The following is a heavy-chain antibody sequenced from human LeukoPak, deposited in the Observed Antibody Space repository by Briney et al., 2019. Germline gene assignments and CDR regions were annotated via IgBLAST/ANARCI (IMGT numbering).Heavy chain of an antibody. CDR1: GGTFSSYA. D-gene: IGHD6-19*01. Sequence: SVKVSCKASGGTFSSYAISWVRQAPGQGLEWMGGIIPIFGTANYAQKFQGRVTITADESTSTAYMELRSLRSDDTAVYYCARDQGYSSGWIDYWGQGTLVTVSS. CDR3: ARDQGYSSGWIDY. CDR2: IIPIFGTA. V-gene: IGHV1-69*13. J-gene: IGHJ4*02.